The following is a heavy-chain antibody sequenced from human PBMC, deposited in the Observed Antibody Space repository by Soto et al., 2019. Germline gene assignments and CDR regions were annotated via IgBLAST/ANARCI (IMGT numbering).Heavy chain of an antibody. J-gene: IGHJ5*02. Sequence: PSETLSLTCTVSGGSISSGGYCWSWIRQHPGKGLEWIGYIYDSGSTYYNPSLKSRVTISVDTSKNQFSLKLSSVTAADTAVYCCARGGRFYFINWFDPWGQGTLVTSPQ. CDR3: ARGGRFYFINWFDP. D-gene: IGHD3-10*01. V-gene: IGHV4-31*03. CDR2: IYDSGST. CDR1: GGSISSGGYC.